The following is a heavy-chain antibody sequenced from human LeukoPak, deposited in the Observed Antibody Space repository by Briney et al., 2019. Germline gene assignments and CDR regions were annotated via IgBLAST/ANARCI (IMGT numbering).Heavy chain of an antibody. D-gene: IGHD5-24*01. J-gene: IGHJ4*02. CDR3: ARAEMPTYFDY. CDR1: GGSISSGSYY. CDR2: IYTSGST. V-gene: IGHV4-61*02. Sequence: SETLSLTCTVSGGSISSGSYYWSWIRQPAGKGLEWIGRIYTSGSTNYNPSLKSRVTISVDTSKNQFSLKLSSVTAADTAVYYCARAEMPTYFDYWGQGTLVTVSS.